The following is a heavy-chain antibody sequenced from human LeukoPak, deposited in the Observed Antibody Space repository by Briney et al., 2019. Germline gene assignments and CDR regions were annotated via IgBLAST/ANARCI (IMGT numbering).Heavy chain of an antibody. V-gene: IGHV3-23*01. CDR3: AKDGGLWVSAHWGDS. J-gene: IGHJ4*02. CDR2: ITTSDGNT. D-gene: IGHD7-27*01. Sequence: LSGGSLRLSCIASGFTFSDYWMHWVRQAPGKGLEWVSTITTSDGNTYYADSVKGRFTVSRDNSKNTLFLQMNSLRAEDTAVYYCAKDGGLWVSAHWGDSWGRGTLVTVSS. CDR1: GFTFSDYW.